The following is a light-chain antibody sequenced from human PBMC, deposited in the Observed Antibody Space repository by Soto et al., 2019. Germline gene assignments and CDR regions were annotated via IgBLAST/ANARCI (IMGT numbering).Light chain of an antibody. V-gene: IGKV3-15*01. Sequence: EIVMTQSTATLSVSPGERATLSCRASQSVGSNLAWYQQKPGQAPRLLIYGASTRATGIPARFSGSGSGTEFTLIISSLQSEDFAVYYCQQYNNWRPWTFGQGTKVEIK. J-gene: IGKJ1*01. CDR2: GAS. CDR3: QQYNNWRPWT. CDR1: QSVGSN.